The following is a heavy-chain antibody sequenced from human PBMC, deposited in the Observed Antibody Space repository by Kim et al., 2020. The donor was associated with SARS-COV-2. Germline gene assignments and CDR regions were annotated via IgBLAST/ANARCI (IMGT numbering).Heavy chain of an antibody. CDR2: INSDGSST. CDR1: GFTFSSYW. J-gene: IGHJ4*02. V-gene: IGHV3-74*01. Sequence: GGSLRLSCAASGFTFSSYWMHWVRQAPGKGLVWVSRINSDGSSTSYADSVKGRFTISRDNAKNTLYLQMNSLRAEDTAVYYCARGEGGRITIFGVVIMPDYWGQGTLVTVSS. CDR3: ARGEGGRITIFGVVIMPDY. D-gene: IGHD3-3*01.